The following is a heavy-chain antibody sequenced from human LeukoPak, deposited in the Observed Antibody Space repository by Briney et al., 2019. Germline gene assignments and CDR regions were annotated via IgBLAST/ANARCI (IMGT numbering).Heavy chain of an antibody. D-gene: IGHD5-18*01. Sequence: ASVKVSCKASGYTFTGYYMHWVRQAPGQGLEWMGWINPNSGGTNYAQTFQGRVTMTRDTSISTAYMELSRLRSDDTAVYYCARVGTVDTAMVTLFGDLYYFDYWGQGTRVTVSS. CDR2: INPNSGGT. CDR1: GYTFTGYY. CDR3: ARVGTVDTAMVTLFGDLYYFDY. V-gene: IGHV1-2*02. J-gene: IGHJ4*02.